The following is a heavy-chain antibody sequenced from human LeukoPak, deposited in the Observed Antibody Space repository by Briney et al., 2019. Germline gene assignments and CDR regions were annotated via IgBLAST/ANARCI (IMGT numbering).Heavy chain of an antibody. CDR2: INNGGKDT. D-gene: IGHD3-10*01. CDR3: ARGIYGNFDY. J-gene: IGHJ4*02. V-gene: IGHV3-74*01. Sequence: PGGSPRLSRAASGFTFTKYWMHWVREVPRKGLIWVSRINNGGKDTNYADSVKGRFTISRDNTKNTLYLQMNSLRAEDTAVYYCARGIYGNFDYWGQGSLVTVSS. CDR1: GFTFTKYW.